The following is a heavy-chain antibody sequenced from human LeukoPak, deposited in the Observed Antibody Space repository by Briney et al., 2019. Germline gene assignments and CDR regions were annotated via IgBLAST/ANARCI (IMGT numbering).Heavy chain of an antibody. V-gene: IGHV3-7*01. CDR2: IKQDGSEK. CDR1: GFTFSSYW. CDR3: ARSLDCSRTSCYAFDI. D-gene: IGHD2-2*01. Sequence: PGGSLRLSCAASGFTFSSYWMSWVRQAPGKGLEWVANIKQDGSEKYYVDSVKGRFTISRDNAKNSLYLQMNSLRAEDTAVYYCARSLDCSRTSCYAFDIWGQGTMVTVSS. J-gene: IGHJ3*02.